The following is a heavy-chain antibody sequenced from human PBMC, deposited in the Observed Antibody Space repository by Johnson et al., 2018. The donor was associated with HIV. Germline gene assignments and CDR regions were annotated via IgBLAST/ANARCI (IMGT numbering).Heavy chain of an antibody. CDR1: GFTFSSYG. CDR2: IRYDGSNK. D-gene: IGHD1-14*01. Sequence: VQLVESGGGVVQPGGSLRLSCAASGFTFSSYGMHWVRQAPGKGLEWVAFIRYDGSNKYYADSVKGRFTISRDNSKNTLYLQMNSLRPQDTAVYYCARTRQGAFDIWGQGTMVTVSS. V-gene: IGHV3-30*02. J-gene: IGHJ3*02. CDR3: ARTRQGAFDI.